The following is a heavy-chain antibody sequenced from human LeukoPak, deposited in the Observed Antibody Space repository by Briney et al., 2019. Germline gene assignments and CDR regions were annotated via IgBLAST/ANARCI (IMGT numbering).Heavy chain of an antibody. CDR2: INHSGSS. D-gene: IGHD3-22*01. Sequence: PSETLSLTCAVYGGSFSGYYWSWIRQPPGKGLEWIGEINHSGSSNYNPSLKSRVTISVDTSKNQFSLKLGSVTAADTAVYYCARGGYYYDSSGYYYLSAWGQGTLVTVSS. V-gene: IGHV4-34*01. CDR3: ARGGYYYDSSGYYYLSA. CDR1: GGSFSGYY. J-gene: IGHJ5*02.